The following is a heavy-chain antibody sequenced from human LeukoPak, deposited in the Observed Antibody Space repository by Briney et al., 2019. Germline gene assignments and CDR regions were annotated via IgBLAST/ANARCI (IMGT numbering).Heavy chain of an antibody. CDR1: GSTFTDYY. CDR2: INPNSGGT. Sequence: ASVKVSCKASGSTFTDYYMHWVRQAPGQGLEWMGWINPNSGGTNYAQKFQGRVTMTRDTSISTAYMELSRLRSDDTAVYYCARDFAAPVVGPRGHYYYYGMDVWGQGTTVTVSS. CDR3: ARDFAAPVVGPRGHYYYYGMDV. V-gene: IGHV1-2*02. J-gene: IGHJ6*02. D-gene: IGHD1-26*01.